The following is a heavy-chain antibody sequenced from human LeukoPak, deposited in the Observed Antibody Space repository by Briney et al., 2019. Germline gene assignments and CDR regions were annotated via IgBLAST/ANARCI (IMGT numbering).Heavy chain of an antibody. D-gene: IGHD6-13*01. CDR3: ARDVGSSWYPYYYYYMDV. CDR2: IKQDGSEK. V-gene: IGHV3-7*01. J-gene: IGHJ6*03. CDR1: GFTFSNYC. Sequence: GGSLTLSCAASGFTFSNYCMSWVRQAPGKGLEWVANIKQDGSEKYYVDSVKGRFTISRDNAKNSLYLQMNSLRAEDTAVYYCARDVGSSWYPYYYYYMDVWGKGTTVPVSS.